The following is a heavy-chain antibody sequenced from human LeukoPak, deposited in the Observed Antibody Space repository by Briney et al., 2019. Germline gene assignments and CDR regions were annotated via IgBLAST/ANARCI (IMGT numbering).Heavy chain of an antibody. J-gene: IGHJ5*02. CDR3: ARDLAYCSSTSCYP. CDR2: INPNSGGT. Sequence: ASVKVSCKASGYTFTGYYMHWVRQAPGQGLEWMGWINPNSGGTNYAQKFQGSVTMTRDTSISTAYMELSRLRSDDTAVYYCARDLAYCSSTSCYPWGQGTLVTVSS. CDR1: GYTFTGYY. D-gene: IGHD2-2*01. V-gene: IGHV1-2*02.